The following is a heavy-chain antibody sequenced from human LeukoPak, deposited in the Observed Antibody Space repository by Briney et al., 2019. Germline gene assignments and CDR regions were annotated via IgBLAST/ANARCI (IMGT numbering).Heavy chain of an antibody. CDR1: GFTFDDYA. D-gene: IGHD5-24*01. CDR3: ARTKEMATISYFDS. J-gene: IGHJ4*02. V-gene: IGHV3-9*01. CDR2: ISWNSNNI. Sequence: GGSLRLSCAASGFTFDDYAMHWVRQAPGKGLEWVSGISWNSNNIDYADSVKGRFTISRDNAKNSLYLQTNSLRAEDTAVYYCARTKEMATISYFDSWGQGTLVTVSS.